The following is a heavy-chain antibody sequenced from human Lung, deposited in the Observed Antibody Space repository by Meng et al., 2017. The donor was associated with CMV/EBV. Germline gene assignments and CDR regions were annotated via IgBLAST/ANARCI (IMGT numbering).Heavy chain of an antibody. CDR3: TTDPGNGMYLPFDS. CDR1: GGSISSGGYY. CDR2: IYYSGST. V-gene: IGHV4-31*03. J-gene: IGHJ4*02. Sequence: SETLSLXCTVSGGSISSGGYYWSWIRQHPGKGLEWIGYIYYSGSTYYNPSLKSRVTISVDTSKNQFSLKLSSVTAADTAVYYCTTDPGNGMYLPFDSWGQGTLVTVSS. D-gene: IGHD2-8*01.